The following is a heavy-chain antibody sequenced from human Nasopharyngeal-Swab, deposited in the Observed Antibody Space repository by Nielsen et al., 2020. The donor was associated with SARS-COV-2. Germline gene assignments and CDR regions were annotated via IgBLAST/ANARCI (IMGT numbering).Heavy chain of an antibody. V-gene: IGHV4-59*13. CDR3: ARVALGSYLRGRGMDV. D-gene: IGHD3-16*02. CDR1: NGSINSYY. CDR2: IYFSGST. Sequence: SATLSLTCTVSNGSINSYYWSWIRQPPGKGLEWIGYIYFSGSTSYNPSLKSRVTMSVDTSKNQFSLNLTSVTAADTAVYYCARVALGSYLRGRGMDVWGQGTTVTVSS. J-gene: IGHJ6*02.